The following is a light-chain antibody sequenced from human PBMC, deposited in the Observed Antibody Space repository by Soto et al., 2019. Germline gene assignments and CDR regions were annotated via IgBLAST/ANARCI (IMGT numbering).Light chain of an antibody. J-gene: IGKJ1*01. CDR3: QQYNIPWT. CDR1: QSISSW. Sequence: DIQMTQSPSTLSASLGDRVTITCRPSQSISSWLAWYQQKPGKAPKLLIYKASSLESVVQSRFSGSGSGTEVTLTISSMQPDDFATYYCQQYNIPWTFGQGTKVEIK. V-gene: IGKV1-5*03. CDR2: KAS.